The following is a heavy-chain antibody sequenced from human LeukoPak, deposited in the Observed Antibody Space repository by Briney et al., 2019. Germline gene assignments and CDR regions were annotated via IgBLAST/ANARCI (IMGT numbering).Heavy chain of an antibody. CDR3: ARGLSDIVVVPAAISSDY. D-gene: IGHD2-2*01. V-gene: IGHV4-39*01. J-gene: IGHJ4*02. Sequence: SETLSLTCTVSGGSISSSSYYWGWIRQPPGKGLEWIGSIYYSGSTYYNPSLKSRVTISVDTSKNQFSLKLSSVTAADTAVYYCARGLSDIVVVPAAISSDYLGQGTLVTVSS. CDR2: IYYSGST. CDR1: GGSISSSSYY.